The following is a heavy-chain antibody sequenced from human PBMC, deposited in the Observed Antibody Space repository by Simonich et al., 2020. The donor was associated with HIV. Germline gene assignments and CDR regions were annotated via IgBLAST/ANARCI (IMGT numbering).Heavy chain of an antibody. CDR3: ARDPRSMGFFDY. J-gene: IGHJ4*02. CDR1: GYTFRNYA. CDR2: INTNTGNH. Sequence: QVQLVQSESELKKPGASVEVSCKASGYTFRNYASNWVRQAPGQGPEWMGWINTNTGNHTYAQRCTGRFVFSSDMSVTTAYLQLRSLKAEDTAVYYCARDPRSMGFFDYWGQGTLITVSS. D-gene: IGHD4-17*01. V-gene: IGHV7-4-1*01.